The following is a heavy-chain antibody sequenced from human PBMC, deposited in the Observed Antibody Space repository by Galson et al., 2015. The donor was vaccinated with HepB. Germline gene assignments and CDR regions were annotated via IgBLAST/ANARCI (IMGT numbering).Heavy chain of an antibody. CDR2: ISYDGSQK. CDR3: ATALWFGQGAFDV. D-gene: IGHD3-10*01. V-gene: IGHV3-30*03. J-gene: IGHJ3*01. Sequence: LRLSCAASGFTFSNYGMHWVRQAPGKGLEWVAVISYDGSQKYYADSVKGRFTISRDNSKNTLYLQMNSLRAEDTAVYYCATALWFGQGAFDVWGQGTMVTVSS. CDR1: GFTFSNYG.